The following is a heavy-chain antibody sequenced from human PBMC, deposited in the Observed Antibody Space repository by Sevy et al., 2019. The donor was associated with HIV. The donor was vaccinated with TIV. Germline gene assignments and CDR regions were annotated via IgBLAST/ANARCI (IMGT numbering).Heavy chain of an antibody. CDR2: VCYTGGT. CDR3: ARRNDFDI. Sequence: SETALTCTVSGGSINSDHWNWIRQPPGKGLEWIGYVCYTGGTNYNPSLKNRETISVDRTKNKFSLKLTSVTAADTAVYYCARRNDFDIWGQRTMVTVSS. V-gene: IGHV4-59*08. J-gene: IGHJ3*02. CDR1: GGSINSDH.